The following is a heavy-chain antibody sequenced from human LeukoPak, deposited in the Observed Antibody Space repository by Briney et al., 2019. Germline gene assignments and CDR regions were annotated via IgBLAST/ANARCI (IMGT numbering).Heavy chain of an antibody. J-gene: IGHJ3*01. CDR3: AREGILTGWAFDV. Sequence: SETLSLTCTVSGYSISSGHYWGWIRQPPGKGLEWIGSMYHSGSTYYNPPLKSRVTISEDTSKNQFSLKLRSVTAADTAVYYCAREGILTGWAFDVWGQGTMVTVSS. CDR1: GYSISSGHY. D-gene: IGHD5-24*01. CDR2: MYHSGST. V-gene: IGHV4-38-2*02.